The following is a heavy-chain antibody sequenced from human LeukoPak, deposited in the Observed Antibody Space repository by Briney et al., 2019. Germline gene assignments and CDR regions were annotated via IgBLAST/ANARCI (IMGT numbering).Heavy chain of an antibody. CDR1: GVSISSYY. Sequence: PSETLSLTRTVSGVSISSYYWSWLRQFPGEGLEWIGYFYNSGRSTYNPSLKSRVTISADTSKNHFSLKLNSVTTADTAVYYCTRGAGWLIDYWGQGILVTVSS. CDR3: TRGAGWLIDY. CDR2: FYNSGRS. V-gene: IGHV4-59*01. J-gene: IGHJ4*02. D-gene: IGHD3-16*01.